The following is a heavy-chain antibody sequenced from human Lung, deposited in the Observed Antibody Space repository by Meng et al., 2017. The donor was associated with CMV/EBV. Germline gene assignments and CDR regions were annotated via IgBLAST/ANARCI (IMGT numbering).Heavy chain of an antibody. CDR3: TGYCSSTSCLLYYYYGMEV. CDR2: IRSKANSYAT. CDR1: GFTFSGSA. V-gene: IGHV3-73*01. Sequence: GESLKISCAASGFTFSGSAMHWVRQASGKGLEWVGRIRSKANSYATAYAASVKGRFTISRDDSKNTAYLQMNSLKTEDTAVYYCTGYCSSTSCLLYYYYGMEVWGQGTXVTVSS. D-gene: IGHD2-2*01. J-gene: IGHJ6*02.